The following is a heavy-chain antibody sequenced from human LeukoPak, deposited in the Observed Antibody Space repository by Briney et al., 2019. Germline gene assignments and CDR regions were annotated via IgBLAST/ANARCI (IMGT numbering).Heavy chain of an antibody. D-gene: IGHD2-15*01. CDR2: INPNSGGT. J-gene: IGHJ5*02. CDR3: AREVRFCTGDTCYRWFDP. CDR1: GYTFTGYY. V-gene: IGHV1-2*02. Sequence: ASVEVSCKASGYTFTGYYMHWVRQAPGQGLEWMGWINPNSGGTNYAQKFQGRVTMTRDTSISTAYMELSRLRSDDTAVYYCAREVRFCTGDTCYRWFDPWGQGTLVTVSS.